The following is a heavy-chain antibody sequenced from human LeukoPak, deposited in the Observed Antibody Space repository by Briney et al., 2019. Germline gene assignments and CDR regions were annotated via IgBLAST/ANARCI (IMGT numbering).Heavy chain of an antibody. J-gene: IGHJ5*02. Sequence: GASVTVSCKASGYTFTDYDMHWVRQAPGQGLEWMGWINPNSGGTNYAQKFQGRVTMTRDTSISTAYMELSRLRSDDTAVYYCARGGWSLGYCSSSSCLDWFDPWGQGTLVTVS. CDR3: ARGGWSLGYCSSSSCLDWFDP. CDR1: GYTFTDYD. D-gene: IGHD2-2*01. V-gene: IGHV1-2*02. CDR2: INPNSGGT.